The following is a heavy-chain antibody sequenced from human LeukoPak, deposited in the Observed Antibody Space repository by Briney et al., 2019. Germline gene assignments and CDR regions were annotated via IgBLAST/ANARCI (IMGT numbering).Heavy chain of an antibody. V-gene: IGHV4-59*01. Sequence: SETLSLTCTVSGGSISDYYWSWIRQPPGKGRECIGYVYSGSTSYSPSLKSRVSISVDTSRNQFSLRLSSVTAADMAVYYCARSAAYYDFWTGYYNALYYMDVWGKGITVTVSS. CDR3: ARSAAYYDFWTGYYNALYYMDV. CDR2: VYSGST. CDR1: GGSISDYY. J-gene: IGHJ6*03. D-gene: IGHD3-3*01.